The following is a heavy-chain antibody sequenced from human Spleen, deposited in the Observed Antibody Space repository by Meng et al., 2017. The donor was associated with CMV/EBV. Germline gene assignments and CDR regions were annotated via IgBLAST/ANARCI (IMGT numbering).Heavy chain of an antibody. CDR1: GFTFSAYS. Sequence: GGSLRLSCAASGFTFSAYSMNWVRQAPGKGLEWVSSISTTSTYIYYSDSVKGRFTISRDNAKNSLYLQVNSLRAEDTAVYYCARQGGFYGGNFFDYWGQGTLVTVSS. D-gene: IGHD4-23*01. J-gene: IGHJ4*02. CDR3: ARQGGFYGGNFFDY. CDR2: ISTTSTYI. V-gene: IGHV3-21*01.